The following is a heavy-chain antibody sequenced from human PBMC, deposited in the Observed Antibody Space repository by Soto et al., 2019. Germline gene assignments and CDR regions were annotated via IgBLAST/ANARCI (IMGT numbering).Heavy chain of an antibody. CDR1: GGSFSGYY. CDR3: ARGPGGYSYGYFQGNAAAGTRWFDP. J-gene: IGHJ5*02. D-gene: IGHD5-18*01. CDR2: INHSGST. V-gene: IGHV4-34*01. Sequence: KTSETLSLTCAVYGGSFSGYYWSWIRQPPGKGLEWIGEINHSGSTNYNPSLKSRVTISVDTSKNQFSLKLSSVTAADTAVYYCARGPGGYSYGYFQGNAAAGTRWFDPWGQGTLVTVSS.